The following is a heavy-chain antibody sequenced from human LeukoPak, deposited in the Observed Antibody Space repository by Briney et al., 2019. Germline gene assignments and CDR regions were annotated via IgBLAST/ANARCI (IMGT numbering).Heavy chain of an antibody. V-gene: IGHV3-30-3*01. CDR2: ISYDGSNK. CDR3: AKAPVITMIVVGYYYFDY. Sequence: PGGSLRLSCAASGFTFSSYAMHWVRQAPGKGLEWVAVISYDGSNKYYADSVKGRFTISRDNSKNTLYLQMNSLRAEDTAVYYCAKAPVITMIVVGYYYFDYWGQGTLVTVSS. CDR1: GFTFSSYA. D-gene: IGHD3-22*01. J-gene: IGHJ4*02.